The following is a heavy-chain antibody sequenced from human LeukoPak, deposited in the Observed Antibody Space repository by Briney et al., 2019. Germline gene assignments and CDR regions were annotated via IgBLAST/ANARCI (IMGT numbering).Heavy chain of an antibody. CDR1: GFTFSSYG. V-gene: IGHV3-33*01. J-gene: IGHJ4*02. D-gene: IGHD3-22*01. CDR2: IWYDGSNK. CDR3: ARADYYDGSLSDC. Sequence: PGRSLRLSCAASGFTFSSYGMHWVRQAPGKGLEWVAIIWYDGSNKYYADSVKGRFTISRDNSKNTLYLQMNSLRAEDTAVYYCARADYYDGSLSDCWGQGTLVTVSS.